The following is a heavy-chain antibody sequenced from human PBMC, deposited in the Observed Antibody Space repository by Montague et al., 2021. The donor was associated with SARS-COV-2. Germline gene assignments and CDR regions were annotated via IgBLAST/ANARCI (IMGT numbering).Heavy chain of an antibody. CDR2: TNYRSKWHY. V-gene: IGHV6-1*01. J-gene: IGHJ6*02. CDR1: GDSVSSNNVA. CDR3: ARDAHIGSTRPFSGYGMDV. D-gene: IGHD2-21*01. Sequence: CAISGDSVSSNNVAWKWNRQSPSRGLEWLGRTNYRSKWHYDYAVSVKSRILIIPNTSENQFSLQLNSVTPEDTAVYYCARDAHIGSTRPFSGYGMDVWGQGTTVTVSS.